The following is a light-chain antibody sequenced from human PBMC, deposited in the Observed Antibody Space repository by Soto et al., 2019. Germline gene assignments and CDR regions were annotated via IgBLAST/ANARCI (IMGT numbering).Light chain of an antibody. CDR2: GAS. J-gene: IGKJ1*01. V-gene: IGKV3-15*01. CDR1: QSVSTN. Sequence: EIVMTQSPGTLSVSPGEGATLSCRASQSVSTNLAWYQQKPDQAPRLLLYGASTTATGMPARFGGSGSGTEFILAISSLQSEDFAVYYCQQYYTWPRTFGQGTRVEIK. CDR3: QQYYTWPRT.